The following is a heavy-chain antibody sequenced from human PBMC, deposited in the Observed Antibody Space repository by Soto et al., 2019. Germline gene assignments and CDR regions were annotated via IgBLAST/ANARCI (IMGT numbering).Heavy chain of an antibody. CDR2: IYNSGCT. D-gene: IGHD3-10*01. CDR3: AREEVAYYGSGSYNWFDP. J-gene: IGHJ5*02. Sequence: QVQLQESGPGLVKPSQTLSLTCTVSGGSINSGGYYWSWIRQHPGKGLEWIGYIYNSGCTYYNPSLKSRITIAVDTSKNQFSLKLSSVTAADTAVYYCAREEVAYYGSGSYNWFDPWGQGTLVTVSS. CDR1: GGSINSGGYY. V-gene: IGHV4-31*03.